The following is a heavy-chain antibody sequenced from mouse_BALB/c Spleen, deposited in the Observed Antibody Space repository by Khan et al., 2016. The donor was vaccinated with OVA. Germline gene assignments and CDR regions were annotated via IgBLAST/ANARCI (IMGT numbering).Heavy chain of an antibody. J-gene: IGHJ2*01. V-gene: IGHV1-87*01. CDR1: GYTFTTYW. D-gene: IGHD1-3*01. Sequence: VQLQQSGAELARPGASVKLSCKASGYTFTTYWMQWVKQRPGQGLEWIGTIYPGDGDTRYTQNFKGKATLTADKSSSTAYMQLSSLTSEDSAVYYCASYKDDYFDYWGQGTTLTVSS. CDR3: ASYKDDYFDY. CDR2: IYPGDGDT.